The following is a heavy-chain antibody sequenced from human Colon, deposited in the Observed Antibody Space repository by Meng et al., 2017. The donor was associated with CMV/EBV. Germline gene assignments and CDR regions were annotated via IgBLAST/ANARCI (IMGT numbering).Heavy chain of an antibody. CDR3: ARLRDINNWYDI. CDR2: IYPDDSDT. V-gene: IGHV5-51*01. J-gene: IGHJ5*02. D-gene: IGHD2-15*01. CDR1: GYTFTNYW. Sequence: GGSLRLSCEGSGYTFTNYWIAWVRQTPRKGLEWMGIIYPDDSDTRYSPSFKGQVTISVDMSIRTAYLKLNSLKAGDTAIYYCARLRDINNWYDIWGQGTLVTVSS.